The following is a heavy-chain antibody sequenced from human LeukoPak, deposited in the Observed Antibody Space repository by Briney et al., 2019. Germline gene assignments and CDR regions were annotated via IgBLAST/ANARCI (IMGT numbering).Heavy chain of an antibody. D-gene: IGHD4-17*01. J-gene: IGHJ6*02. V-gene: IGHV3-30-3*01. CDR1: GFTFSSYW. CDR2: ISYDGSNK. Sequence: PGGSLRLSCAASGFTFSSYWMSWVRQAPGKGLEWVAVISYDGSNKYYADSVKGRFTISRDNSKNTLYLQMNSLRAEDTAVYYCARDSHLTTPEYYYYYYGMDVWGQGTTVTVSS. CDR3: ARDSHLTTPEYYYYYYGMDV.